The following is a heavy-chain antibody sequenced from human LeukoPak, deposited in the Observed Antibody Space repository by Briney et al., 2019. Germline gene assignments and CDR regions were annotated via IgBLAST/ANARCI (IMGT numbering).Heavy chain of an antibody. CDR2: IYYSGST. CDR3: ARVQDYYYYYYYMDV. V-gene: IGHV4-59*01. D-gene: IGHD3/OR15-3a*01. J-gene: IGHJ6*03. CDR1: GGSISSYY. Sequence: PSETLSLTCTVSGGSISSYYWSWIRQPPGKGLEWIGYIYYSGSTNYNPSLKSRVTISVDTSKNQFSLKLSSVTAADTAVYYCARVQDYYYYYYYMDVWGKGTTVTVSS.